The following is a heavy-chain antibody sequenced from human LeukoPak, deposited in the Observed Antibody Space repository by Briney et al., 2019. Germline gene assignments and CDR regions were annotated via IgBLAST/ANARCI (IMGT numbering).Heavy chain of an antibody. CDR2: NHPGGTAT. V-gene: IGHV5-51*01. D-gene: IGHD3-10*01. CDR1: GYSFTSYW. J-gene: IGHJ5*02. Sequence: GESLKISCKGSGYSFTSYWIGWVRQTPGEGLEWMGINHPGGTATRYSPSFQGQVTIAADKSISTVYLQWNSLKASDTSLCDCARAISLGSGTDWFDPWGQGTLVTVSS. CDR3: ARAISLGSGTDWFDP.